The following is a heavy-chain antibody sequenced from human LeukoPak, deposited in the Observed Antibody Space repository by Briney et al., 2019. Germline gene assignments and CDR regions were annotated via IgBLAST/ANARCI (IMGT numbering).Heavy chain of an antibody. J-gene: IGHJ4*02. Sequence: SETLSLTCTVSGGSVSSGDYYWSWIRQLPGKGLEWIGYIYYSGTTYCNPSLKSRLTISVDTSKNQFSLKLSSVTAADTAVYYCARRRGNTSGFQGYYFDYWGQGTLVTVSS. CDR3: ARRRGNTSGFQGYYFDY. CDR1: GGSVSSGDYY. V-gene: IGHV4-31*03. CDR2: IYYSGTT. D-gene: IGHD6-19*01.